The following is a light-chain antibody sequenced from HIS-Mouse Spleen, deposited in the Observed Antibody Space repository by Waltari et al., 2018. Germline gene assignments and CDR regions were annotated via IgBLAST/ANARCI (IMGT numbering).Light chain of an antibody. CDR1: ALPKKY. J-gene: IGLJ2*01. Sequence: SYELTQPPSVSVSPGHTARITCSGDALPKKYAYWYQQKSGQAPVLVSYEDSKRPSGIPGRFSGSSSGTMATLTISGAQVEDEADYYCYSTDSSGNHRVFGGGTKLTVL. V-gene: IGLV3-10*01. CDR3: YSTDSSGNHRV. CDR2: EDS.